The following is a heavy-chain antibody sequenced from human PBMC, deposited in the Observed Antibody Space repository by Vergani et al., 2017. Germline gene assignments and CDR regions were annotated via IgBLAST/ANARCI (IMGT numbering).Heavy chain of an antibody. D-gene: IGHD3-10*01. J-gene: IGHJ4*02. V-gene: IGHV3-23*01. CDR1: GFTFSTYG. CDR3: AKDPTAAYYYGSGR. CDR2: ISGSGGST. Sequence: EVQLLESGGGLVQPGGSLRLSCAASGFTFSTYGMSWVRQAPGKGLEWVSGISGSGGSTYYADSVKGRFTISRDNSKNTLYLQMNSLRAEDTAVYYCAKDPTAAYYYGSGRWGQGTLVTVSS.